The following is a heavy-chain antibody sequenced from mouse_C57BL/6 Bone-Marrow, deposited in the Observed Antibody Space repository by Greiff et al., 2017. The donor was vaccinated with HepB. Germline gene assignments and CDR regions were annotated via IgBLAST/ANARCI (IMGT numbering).Heavy chain of an antibody. CDR2: ISYDGSN. D-gene: IGHD2-10*02. J-gene: IGHJ2*01. CDR1: GYSITSGYY. V-gene: IGHV3-6*01. Sequence: EVQLQESGPGLVKPSQSLSLTCSVTGYSITSGYYWNWIRQFPGNKLEWMGYISYDGSNNYNPSLKNRISITRDTSKNQFFLKLNSVTTEDTATYYCARGGVWADYWGQGTTLTVSS. CDR3: ARGGVWADY.